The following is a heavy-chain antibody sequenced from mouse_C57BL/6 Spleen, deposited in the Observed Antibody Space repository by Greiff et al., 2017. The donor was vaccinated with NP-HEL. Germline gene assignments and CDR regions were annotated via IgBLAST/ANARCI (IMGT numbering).Heavy chain of an antibody. D-gene: IGHD1-1*01. Sequence: DVQLVESGGGLVKPGGSLKLSCAASGFTFSSYAMSWVRQTPEKRLEWVATISDGGSYTYYPDNVKGRFTISRDNAKNNLYLQMSHLKSEDTAMYYCARDQDYGSSYVAWFAYWGQGTLVTVSA. CDR2: ISDGGSYT. V-gene: IGHV5-4*01. J-gene: IGHJ3*01. CDR1: GFTFSSYA. CDR3: ARDQDYGSSYVAWFAY.